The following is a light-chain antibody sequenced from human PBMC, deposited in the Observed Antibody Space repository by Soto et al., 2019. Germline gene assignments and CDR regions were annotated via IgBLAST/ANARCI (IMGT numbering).Light chain of an antibody. V-gene: IGLV2-14*01. Sequence: QSVLAQPASVSGSPGQSITISCAGTNRDVGGYNYVSWYQQYPGKAPKLIIYEVTYRPSGVSNRFSGSKSGNTASLTISGLQADDEADYYCSSYSSSSALDVIFGGGTKLTVL. CDR1: NRDVGGYNY. J-gene: IGLJ2*01. CDR2: EVT. CDR3: SSYSSSSALDVI.